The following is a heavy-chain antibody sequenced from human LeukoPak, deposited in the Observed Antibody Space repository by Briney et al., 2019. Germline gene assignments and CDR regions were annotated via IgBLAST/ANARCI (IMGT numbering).Heavy chain of an antibody. D-gene: IGHD3-9*01. J-gene: IGHJ3*02. CDR1: GGSFSGYY. V-gene: IGHV4-34*01. CDR2: INHSGST. Sequence: SETLSLTCAVYGGSFSGYYWSWIRQPPGKGLEWIGEINHSGSTNYNPSLKSRVTISVDTSKNQFSLKLSSVTAADTAVYYCARGRLRYFDWFHDGAFDIWGQGTMVTVSS. CDR3: ARGRLRYFDWFHDGAFDI.